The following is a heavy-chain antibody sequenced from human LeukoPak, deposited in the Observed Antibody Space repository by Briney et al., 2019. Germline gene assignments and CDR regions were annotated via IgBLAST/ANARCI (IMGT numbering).Heavy chain of an antibody. CDR1: GFTFSSYW. CDR2: INSDGSST. Sequence: GGSLRLSCAASGFTFSSYWMPWVRQAPGKGLVWVSRINSDGSSTRYADSVKGRFTISRDNAKNTLYVQMNSLRAEDTAVYYCARSLGYDFWSGYLNYWGQGTLVTVSS. D-gene: IGHD3-3*01. V-gene: IGHV3-74*01. J-gene: IGHJ4*02. CDR3: ARSLGYDFWSGYLNY.